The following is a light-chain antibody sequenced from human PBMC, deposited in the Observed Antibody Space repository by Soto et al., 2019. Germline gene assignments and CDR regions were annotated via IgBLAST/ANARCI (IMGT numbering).Light chain of an antibody. CDR1: QSVSSD. CDR2: GAF. Sequence: EIVMTQSPATLSMFPGERATLSCRASQSVSSDLGWYQQKPGQGPRLLIHGAFIRAAGVPARFSGSGSGTEFTLTISSLQSEDSAVYYCQQYNDWPLTFGGGTKVEIQ. CDR3: QQYNDWPLT. V-gene: IGKV3-15*01. J-gene: IGKJ4*01.